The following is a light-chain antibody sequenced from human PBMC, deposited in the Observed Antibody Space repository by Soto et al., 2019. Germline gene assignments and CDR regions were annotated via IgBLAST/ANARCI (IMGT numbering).Light chain of an antibody. CDR3: QQYGSSPWT. CDR1: QRVSSSY. V-gene: IGKV3-20*01. CDR2: GAS. J-gene: IGKJ1*01. Sequence: EIVMTQSPATLSVSPGERATLSCRASQRVSSSYLAWYQKKPGQAPRLLIYGASSRATGIPDRFSGSGSGTDFTLTISSLEPEDFALYYCQQYGSSPWTFGQGTKVDIK.